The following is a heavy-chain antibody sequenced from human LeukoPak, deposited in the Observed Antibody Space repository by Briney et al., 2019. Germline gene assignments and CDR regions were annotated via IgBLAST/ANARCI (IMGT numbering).Heavy chain of an antibody. CDR3: AKDPGQVVPAAIEYFQH. Sequence: GGSLRLSCAASGFTFSSYAMSWVRQAPGKGLEWVSAISGSGGSTYYADSVKGRFTISRDNSKNTLYLQMNSLRAEDTAVYYCAKDPGQVVPAAIEYFQHWGQGTLVTVSS. V-gene: IGHV3-23*01. D-gene: IGHD2-2*02. J-gene: IGHJ1*01. CDR2: ISGSGGST. CDR1: GFTFSSYA.